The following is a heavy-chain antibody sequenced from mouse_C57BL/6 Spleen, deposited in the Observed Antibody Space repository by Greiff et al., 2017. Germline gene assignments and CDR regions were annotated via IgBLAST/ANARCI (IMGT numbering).Heavy chain of an antibody. Sequence: VQLQQPGAELVKPGASVKMSCKASGYTFTSYWITWVKQRPGQGLEWIGDIYPGSGSTNYNEKFKSKATLTVDTSSSTAYMQLSSLTSEDSAVYYCARGGAAQAPFAYWGQGTLVTVSA. D-gene: IGHD3-2*02. J-gene: IGHJ3*01. CDR3: ARGGAAQAPFAY. CDR1: GYTFTSYW. V-gene: IGHV1-55*01. CDR2: IYPGSGST.